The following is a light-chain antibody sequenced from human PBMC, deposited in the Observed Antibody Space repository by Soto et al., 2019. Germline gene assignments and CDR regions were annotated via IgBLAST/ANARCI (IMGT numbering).Light chain of an antibody. CDR3: QQYGSSPET. CDR1: QSVRSNF. CDR2: GAS. Sequence: VLTRSPVTLSLSPGERATLSCRASQSVRSNFLAWYQQKPGQAPRLLIYGASSRATGIPDRFSGSGSGTDFTLTTSRLAPEDFAVYYCQQYGSSPETFGHGTKVDI. J-gene: IGKJ1*01. V-gene: IGKV3-20*01.